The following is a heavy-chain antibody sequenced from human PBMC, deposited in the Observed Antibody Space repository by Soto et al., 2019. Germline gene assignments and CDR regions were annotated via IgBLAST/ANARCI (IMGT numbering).Heavy chain of an antibody. Sequence: EVQLLESGGGLVQPGGSLRLSCVASGFTFGSHAMGWVRQAPGKGLDWVSAISGSGGDTFYADAVKGRFTISRDNSKNTLYLQMNSLRGEDTAVYYCARDLTGDGYFFDYWGQGTLVTVSS. D-gene: IGHD3-9*01. J-gene: IGHJ4*02. CDR1: GFTFGSHA. CDR2: ISGSGGDT. CDR3: ARDLTGDGYFFDY. V-gene: IGHV3-23*01.